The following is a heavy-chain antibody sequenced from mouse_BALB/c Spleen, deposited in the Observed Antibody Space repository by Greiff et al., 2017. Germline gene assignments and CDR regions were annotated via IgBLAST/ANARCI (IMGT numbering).Heavy chain of an antibody. CDR1: GYSITSGYY. Sequence: EVQVVESGPGLVKPSQSLSLTCSVTGYSITSGYYWNWIRQFPGNKLEWMGYISYDGSNNYNPSLKNRISITRDTSKNQFFLKLNSVTTEDTATYYCARGTYGNGFAYWGQGTLVTVSA. CDR3: ARGTYGNGFAY. J-gene: IGHJ3*01. D-gene: IGHD2-1*01. CDR2: ISYDGSN. V-gene: IGHV3-6*02.